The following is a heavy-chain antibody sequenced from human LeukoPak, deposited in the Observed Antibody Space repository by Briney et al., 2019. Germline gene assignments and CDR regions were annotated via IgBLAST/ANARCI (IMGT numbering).Heavy chain of an antibody. Sequence: AGGSLRLSCAASGFTFSSYWMHWVRQAPGKGLVWVSRINSDGSSTSYADSVKGRFTISRDNAKNTLYLQMNSLRAEDTAVYYRSRVLRYNWNPTCFFDYWGQGTLVTVSS. CDR1: GFTFSSYW. CDR3: SRVLRYNWNPTCFFDY. D-gene: IGHD1-20*01. J-gene: IGHJ4*02. V-gene: IGHV3-74*01. CDR2: INSDGSST.